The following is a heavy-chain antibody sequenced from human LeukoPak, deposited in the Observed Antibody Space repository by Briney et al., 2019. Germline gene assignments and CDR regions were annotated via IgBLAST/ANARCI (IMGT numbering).Heavy chain of an antibody. Sequence: GGSLRLSCAASGFTFSSYSMNWVRQAPGKGLEWVSSISSSSSYIYYADSVKGRFTISRDNAKNSLYLQMNSLRAEDTAVYYCARGVWVTEYFDYWGQGTLVTVSS. CDR2: ISSSSSYI. CDR3: ARGVWVTEYFDY. V-gene: IGHV3-21*04. D-gene: IGHD2-8*01. CDR1: GFTFSSYS. J-gene: IGHJ4*02.